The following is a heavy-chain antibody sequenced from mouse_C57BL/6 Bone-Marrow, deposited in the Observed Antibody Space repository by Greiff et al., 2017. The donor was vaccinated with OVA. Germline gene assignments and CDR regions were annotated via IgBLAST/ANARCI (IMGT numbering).Heavy chain of an antibody. V-gene: IGHV1-50*01. Sequence: QVQLQQPGAELVKPGASVKLSCKASGYTFTSYWMQWVKQRPGQGLEWIGEIDPSDSYTNYNQKFKGKATLTVDTSSSTAYMQLSSLTSEDSAVYYCARWGYYYGSRDWYFDVWGTGTTVTVSS. CDR1: GYTFTSYW. CDR2: IDPSDSYT. CDR3: ARWGYYYGSRDWYFDV. D-gene: IGHD1-1*01. J-gene: IGHJ1*03.